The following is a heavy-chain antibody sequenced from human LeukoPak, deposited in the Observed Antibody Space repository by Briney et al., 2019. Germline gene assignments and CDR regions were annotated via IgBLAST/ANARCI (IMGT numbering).Heavy chain of an antibody. V-gene: IGHV1-46*01. J-gene: IGHJ5*02. Sequence: ASVKVSCKASGYSFTSYYVHWVRQAPGQGLEWMGTINPSGGSTKYAQQFQGRVTMTRDTSTSTVYMDLSSLRSEDTAAYYCARVGIPEAITSWFDPWGQGTLVTVSS. D-gene: IGHD1-14*01. CDR1: GYSFTSYY. CDR3: ARVGIPEAITSWFDP. CDR2: INPSGGST.